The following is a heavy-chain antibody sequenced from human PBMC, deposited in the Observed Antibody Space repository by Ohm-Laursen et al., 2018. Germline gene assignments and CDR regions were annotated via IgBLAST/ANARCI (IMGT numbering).Heavy chain of an antibody. V-gene: IGHV3-48*03. Sequence: SLRLSCTASGFTFSNYEMNWVRQAPGKGLEWVSYISGSGSVTYYADSVKGRFTVSRDNAKSSLYLQVNSLRAEDTAVYSCARGRPASYYYYAMDVWGQGTTVTVSS. CDR2: ISGSGSVT. J-gene: IGHJ6*02. CDR1: GFTFSNYE. CDR3: ARGRPASYYYYAMDV.